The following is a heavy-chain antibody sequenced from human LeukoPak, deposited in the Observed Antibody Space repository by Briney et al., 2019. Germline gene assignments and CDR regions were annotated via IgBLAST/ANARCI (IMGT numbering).Heavy chain of an antibody. CDR1: GFTFSSYS. V-gene: IGHV3-48*02. CDR3: ARDQLLWFGESLGFYYYYGMDV. J-gene: IGHJ6*02. CDR2: ISSSSSTI. D-gene: IGHD3-10*01. Sequence: GGSLRLSCAASGFTFSSYSMNWVRQAPGKGLEWVPYISSSSSTIYYADSVKGRFTISRDNAKNSLYLQMNSLRDEDTAVYYCARDQLLWFGESLGFYYYYGMDVWGQGTTVTVSS.